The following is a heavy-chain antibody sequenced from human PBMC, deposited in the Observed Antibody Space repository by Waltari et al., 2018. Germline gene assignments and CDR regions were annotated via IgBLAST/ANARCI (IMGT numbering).Heavy chain of an antibody. Sequence: QVQLQQWGAGLLKPSETLSLTCAVYGGSFSGYYWSWIRQPPGKGLEWIGEINHSVSTNYNPSLKSRVTISVDTAKNQFSLKLSSVTAADTAVYYCARAGLRRKPPFDYWGQGTLVTVSS. J-gene: IGHJ4*02. V-gene: IGHV4-34*01. D-gene: IGHD3-16*01. CDR1: GGSFSGYY. CDR3: ARAGLRRKPPFDY. CDR2: INHSVST.